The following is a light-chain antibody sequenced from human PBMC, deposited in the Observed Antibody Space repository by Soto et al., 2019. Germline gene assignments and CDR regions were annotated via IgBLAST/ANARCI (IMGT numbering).Light chain of an antibody. V-gene: IGLV2-23*01. CDR2: EAN. J-gene: IGLJ3*02. Sequence: QSALTQPASVSGSPGQSITISCTGSSSDIGSYSLVSWYQHHPGKAPKLIIYEANKRPSGISNRFSGSKSGNTASPTISGLQTEDEADYFCCSYAIRNTWVFGGGTKLTVL. CDR1: SSDIGSYSL. CDR3: CSYAIRNTWV.